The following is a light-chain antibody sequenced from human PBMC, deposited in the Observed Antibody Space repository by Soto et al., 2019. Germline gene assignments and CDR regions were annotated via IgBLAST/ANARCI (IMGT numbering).Light chain of an antibody. Sequence: QSVLTQPASVSAAPGQKVTISCSGRSSNIGNNYVSWYQQLPGTAPKLLIFANDRRPSGIPDRFSGSKSGTTATLGITGLQTGDEAYYYCGACDVSLGHVVFGGGTKLTVL. V-gene: IGLV1-51*01. CDR3: GACDVSLGHVV. CDR1: SSNIGNNY. J-gene: IGLJ2*01. CDR2: AND.